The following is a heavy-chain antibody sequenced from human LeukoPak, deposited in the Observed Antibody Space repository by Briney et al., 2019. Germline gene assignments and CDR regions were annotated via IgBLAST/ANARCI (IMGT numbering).Heavy chain of an antibody. CDR3: GRWNEGFDY. CDR2: IYYSGST. CDR1: GGSVSSGSYY. D-gene: IGHD1-1*01. V-gene: IGHV4-61*01. J-gene: IGHJ4*02. Sequence: SETLSLTCTVSGGSVSSGSYYWNWIRQPPGKGLEWIGYIYYSGSTNYNPSLKSRVAFSVDTSKNQLTLKVSSVTAADTAVYYCGRWNEGFDYWGQGTLVTVSS.